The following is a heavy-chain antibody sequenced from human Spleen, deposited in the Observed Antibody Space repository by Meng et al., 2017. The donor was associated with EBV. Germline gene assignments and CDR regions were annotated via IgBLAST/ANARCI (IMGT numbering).Heavy chain of an antibody. CDR2: INEHGSIT. CDR1: GFTFSRYW. D-gene: IGHD6-25*01. CDR3: SRDLAGSDDS. J-gene: IGHJ5*01. Sequence: LLVESGGALVQPGGSLRLSCAASGFTFSRYWMHWVRQVPGEGLVWVSRINEHGSITNYADSVKGRFTISRDNARNTLYLQMNSLRAEDIGLYFCSRDLAGSDDSWGQGTLVTVDS. V-gene: IGHV3-74*01.